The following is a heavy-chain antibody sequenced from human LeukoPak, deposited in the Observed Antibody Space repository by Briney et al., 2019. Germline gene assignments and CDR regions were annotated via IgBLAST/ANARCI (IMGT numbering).Heavy chain of an antibody. CDR2: IKQDGSEK. CDR3: ASGGHIAADNWFDP. Sequence: GGSLRLSCAASGFTFSSYWMSWVRQAPGKGLEWVANIKQDGSEKYYVDSVKGRFTISRDNAKNSLYLQMNSLRAEDTAVYYCASGGHIAADNWFDPWGQGTLVTVSS. V-gene: IGHV3-7*03. J-gene: IGHJ5*02. D-gene: IGHD6-6*01. CDR1: GFTFSSYW.